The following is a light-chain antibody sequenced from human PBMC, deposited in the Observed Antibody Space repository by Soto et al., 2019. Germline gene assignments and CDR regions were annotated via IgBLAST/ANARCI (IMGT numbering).Light chain of an antibody. Sequence: EIVLTQSPATLSLSPGERATLSCRASQSVSSYLAWYQQKPGQAPRLLIYDASNRATGIPARFSGSGSGTDFTLTISSLEPEDVAVYYCQQRSNWPPMYTLGQGTKLEIK. CDR2: DAS. CDR1: QSVSSY. CDR3: QQRSNWPPMYT. J-gene: IGKJ2*01. V-gene: IGKV3-11*01.